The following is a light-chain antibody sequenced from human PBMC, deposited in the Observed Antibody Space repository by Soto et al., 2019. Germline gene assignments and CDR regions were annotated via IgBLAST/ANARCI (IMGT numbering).Light chain of an antibody. CDR2: GAS. J-gene: IGKJ1*01. Sequence: EIVLTQSPGTLSLSPGERATLSCRASQSVSSSYLAWYQQKPGQAPRLLIYGASSRATGIPDRFSASGSGTDFTLTISRLEPEDFAVYYCQHYNNWPRTFGQGTKVEIK. CDR3: QHYNNWPRT. V-gene: IGKV3-20*01. CDR1: QSVSSSY.